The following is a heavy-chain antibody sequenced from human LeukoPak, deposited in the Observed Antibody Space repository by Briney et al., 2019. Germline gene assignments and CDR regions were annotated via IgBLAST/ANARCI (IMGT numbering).Heavy chain of an antibody. J-gene: IGHJ3*02. D-gene: IGHD2-2*01. Sequence: SETLSLTCTVSGGSISSYYWSWIRQPPGKGLEWIGRIYTSGSTNYNPSLKSRVTISVDTSKNQFSLKLSSVTAADTAVYYCARATQTRYCSSTSCLDAFDIWGQGTMVTVSS. CDR2: IYTSGST. CDR3: ARATQTRYCSSTSCLDAFDI. CDR1: GGSISSYY. V-gene: IGHV4-4*08.